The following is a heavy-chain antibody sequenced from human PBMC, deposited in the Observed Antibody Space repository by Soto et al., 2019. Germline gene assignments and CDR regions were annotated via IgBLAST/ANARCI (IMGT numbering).Heavy chain of an antibody. CDR2: INHSGST. CDR3: ARGRQLGLGY. D-gene: IGHD6-6*01. CDR1: GGSFSGYY. Sequence: PSETLSLTCAVYGGSFSGYYWSWIRQPPGKGLEWIGEINHSGSTNYNPSLKSRVTISVDTSKNQFSLKLSSVTAADTAVYYCARGRQLGLGYWGQGTLVTVSS. V-gene: IGHV4-34*01. J-gene: IGHJ4*02.